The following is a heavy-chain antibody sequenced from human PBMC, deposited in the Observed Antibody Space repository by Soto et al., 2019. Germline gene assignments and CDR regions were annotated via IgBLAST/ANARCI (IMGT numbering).Heavy chain of an antibody. CDR2: INAGNGNT. Sequence: GASVKVSCKASGYTFTSYAMHWVRQAPGQRLEWMGWINAGNGNTKYSQKFQGRVTITRDTSASTAYMELSSLRSEDTAVYYCARGLGLYYFDYWGQGTLVIVSS. CDR1: GYTFTSYA. CDR3: ARGLGLYYFDY. D-gene: IGHD1-26*01. V-gene: IGHV1-3*01. J-gene: IGHJ4*02.